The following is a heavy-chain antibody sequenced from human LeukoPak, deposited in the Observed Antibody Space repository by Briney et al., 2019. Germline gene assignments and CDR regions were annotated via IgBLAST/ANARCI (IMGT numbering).Heavy chain of an antibody. D-gene: IGHD2-15*01. CDR2: IYYSGST. V-gene: IGHV4-39*01. CDR3: ARSYCSGGGCYDY. CDR1: GGSISSSSYY. J-gene: IGHJ4*02. Sequence: PSETLSLTCTVSGGSISSSSYYWGWIRQPPGKGLEWIGSIYYSGSTYYNPSLKSRVTISVDTSKNQFSLKLSSVTAADTAVYYCARSYCSGGGCYDYWGQGTLVTVSS.